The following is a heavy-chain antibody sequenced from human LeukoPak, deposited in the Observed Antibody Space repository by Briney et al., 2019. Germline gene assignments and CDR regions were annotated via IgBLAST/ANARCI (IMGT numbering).Heavy chain of an antibody. V-gene: IGHV3-9*01. CDR1: GFTFDDYA. J-gene: IGHJ4*02. D-gene: IGHD1-26*01. CDR2: ISWNSGSI. CDR3: AKDRGSQHWAFDY. Sequence: PGRSLRLSCAASGFTFDDYAMHWVRQAPGKGLEWVSGISWNSGSIGYADSVKGRFTISRDNAKNSLYLQMNSLRAEDTAVYYCAKDRGSQHWAFDYWGQGTLVTVSS.